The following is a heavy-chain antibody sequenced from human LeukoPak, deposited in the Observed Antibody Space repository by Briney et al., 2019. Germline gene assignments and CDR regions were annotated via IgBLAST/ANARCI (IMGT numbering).Heavy chain of an antibody. D-gene: IGHD4-11*01. V-gene: IGHV1-2*04. CDR1: GYTFTGYY. CDR3: AREGLGATVTSLGY. Sequence: ASVKVSCKASGYTFTGYYMHWVRQAPGQGLEWMGWINPNSGGTNYAQKFQDWVTMTRDTSISTAYMELSRLRSDDTAVYFCAREGLGATVTSLGYWGQGTLVTVSS. J-gene: IGHJ4*02. CDR2: INPNSGGT.